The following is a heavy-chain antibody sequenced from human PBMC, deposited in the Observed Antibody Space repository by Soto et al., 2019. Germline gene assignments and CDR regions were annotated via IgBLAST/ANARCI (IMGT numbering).Heavy chain of an antibody. D-gene: IGHD3-3*01. Sequence: GASVKVSCKASVYTFTHHYIHWVRQAPGQGLDWVGVINPSGGRTNYAQKFQGRVTMTGDTSTRTVYMELSSLRSEDTAVYYCVRGATLRFLEWRDSSVDYWGQGTVVTVSS. V-gene: IGHV1-46*01. CDR2: INPSGGRT. CDR3: VRGATLRFLEWRDSSVDY. J-gene: IGHJ4*02. CDR1: VYTFTHHY.